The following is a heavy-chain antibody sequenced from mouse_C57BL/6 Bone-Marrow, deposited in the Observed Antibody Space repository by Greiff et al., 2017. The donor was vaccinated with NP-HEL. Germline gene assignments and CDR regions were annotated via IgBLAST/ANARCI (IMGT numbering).Heavy chain of an antibody. CDR1: GYTFTSYG. D-gene: IGHD1-1*01. V-gene: IGHV1-81*01. J-gene: IGHJ2*01. CDR2: IYPGSGNT. CDR3: ARDYYGSSVFDY. Sequence: QVQLKQSGAELARPGASVKLSCKASGYTFTSYGISWVKQRTGQGLEWIGEIYPGSGNTYYNEKFKGKATLTADKSSSTAYMELRSLTSEDSAVYFCARDYYGSSVFDYWGQGTTLTVSS.